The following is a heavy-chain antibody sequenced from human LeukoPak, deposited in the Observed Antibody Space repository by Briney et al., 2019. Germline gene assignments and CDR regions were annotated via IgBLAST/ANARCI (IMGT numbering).Heavy chain of an antibody. D-gene: IGHD3-22*01. Sequence: SETLSLTCTVSGGSIDSVGSYWGWIRQHPGKGLEWIAYISYSGNTYYNPSLKSRVTISVDTSENQFSLKLSSVSAADTAVYYCARGFYDSSGYFDYWGQGTLVTVSS. CDR1: GGSIDSVGSY. V-gene: IGHV4-31*03. CDR2: ISYSGNT. J-gene: IGHJ4*02. CDR3: ARGFYDSSGYFDY.